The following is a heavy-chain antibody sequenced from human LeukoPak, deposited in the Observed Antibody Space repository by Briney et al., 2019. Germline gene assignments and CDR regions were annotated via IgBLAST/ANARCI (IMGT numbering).Heavy chain of an antibody. D-gene: IGHD2-15*01. CDR3: ARDNVSGGYYYYMDV. Sequence: ASVKVSCKASGYTFTSYDINWVRQAIGQGLEWMGWMNPNSCNTGYAQKFQGRVTITRNTSISTAYMELSSLRSEDTAVYYCARDNVSGGYYYYMDVWGKGTTVTISS. CDR2: MNPNSCNT. J-gene: IGHJ6*03. V-gene: IGHV1-8*03. CDR1: GYTFTSYD.